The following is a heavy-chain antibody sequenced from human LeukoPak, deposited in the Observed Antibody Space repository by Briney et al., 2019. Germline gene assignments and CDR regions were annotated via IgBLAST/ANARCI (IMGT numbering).Heavy chain of an antibody. J-gene: IGHJ4*02. Sequence: SETLSLTCTVSGGSISSSNYYWGWIRQPPGKGLEWIGSIYYSGSTYYNPSLQSRVTISVDTSKNQFSLKLTSVTAADTAVYYCARVVPALTPYFDYWGQGTLVTVSS. D-gene: IGHD2-2*01. V-gene: IGHV4-39*07. CDR1: GGSISSSNYY. CDR3: ARVVPALTPYFDY. CDR2: IYYSGST.